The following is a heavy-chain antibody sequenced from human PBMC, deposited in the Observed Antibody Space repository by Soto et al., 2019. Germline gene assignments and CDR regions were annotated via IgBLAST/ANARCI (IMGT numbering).Heavy chain of an antibody. D-gene: IGHD2-2*01. CDR2: IIPISGTA. CDR1: GGTFSSYA. CDR3: ARSQGSSTSLEIYYYYYYGMDV. V-gene: IGHV1-69*13. Sequence: SVKVSCKASGGTFSSYAISWVRQAPGQGLEWMGGIIPISGTANYAQKFQGRVTITADESTSTAYMELSSLRSEDTAVYYCARSQGSSTSLEIYYYYYYGMDVWGRGTTVTVSS. J-gene: IGHJ6*02.